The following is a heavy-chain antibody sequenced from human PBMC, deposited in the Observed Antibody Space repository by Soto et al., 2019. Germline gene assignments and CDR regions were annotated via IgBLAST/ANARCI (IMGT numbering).Heavy chain of an antibody. CDR3: AKAFYFDKAVAGPTNYFDY. J-gene: IGHJ4*02. D-gene: IGHD6-19*01. V-gene: IGHV3-30*18. CDR2: ISYDGSNK. Sequence: PGGSLRLSCAASGSTFSSYGMHWVRQAPGKGLEWVAVISYDGSNKYYADSVKGRFTISRDNSKNTLYLQMNSLRAEDTAVYYCAKAFYFDKAVAGPTNYFDYWGQGTLVTVSS. CDR1: GSTFSSYG.